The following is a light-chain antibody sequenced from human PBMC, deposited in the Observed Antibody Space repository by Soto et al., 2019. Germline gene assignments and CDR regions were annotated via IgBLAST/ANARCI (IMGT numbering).Light chain of an antibody. CDR1: QSISSW. CDR2: KAS. V-gene: IGKV1-5*03. CDR3: QQYGSYSRT. Sequence: DIQMTQSPSTLPASVGDRVTITCRASQSISSWLAWYQQKPGKAPKLLLYKASSLESGVPSRFSGSGSGTEFTLNISSLQPEDFATYYCQQYGSYSRTFGQGTKVEIK. J-gene: IGKJ1*01.